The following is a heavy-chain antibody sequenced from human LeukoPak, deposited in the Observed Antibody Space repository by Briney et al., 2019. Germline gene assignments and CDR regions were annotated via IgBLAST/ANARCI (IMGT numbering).Heavy chain of an antibody. D-gene: IGHD3-3*01. V-gene: IGHV3-30-3*01. CDR3: ARDTYDFWSGYPEGMDV. J-gene: IGHJ6*02. Sequence: PGGSLRLSCAASGFTFSSYAMHWVRQAPGKGLEWVAVISYDGSNKYYADSVKGRFTISRDNFKNTLYLQMNSLRAEDTAVYYCARDTYDFWSGYPEGMDVWGQGTTVTVSS. CDR2: ISYDGSNK. CDR1: GFTFSSYA.